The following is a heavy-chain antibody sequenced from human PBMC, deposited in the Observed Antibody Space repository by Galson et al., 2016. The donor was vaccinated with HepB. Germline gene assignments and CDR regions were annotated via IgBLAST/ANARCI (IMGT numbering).Heavy chain of an antibody. J-gene: IGHJ4*02. CDR3: ARMANGADSD. Sequence: SLRLSCAGSGFSFSDHYMDWVRQAPGKGLEWVGRIRNKRNNYITEYAASVIGRFTISRDDSRNSVDLQMNTLKTEDTAVYYCARMANGADSDWGQGTPVTVSS. V-gene: IGHV3-72*01. CDR1: GFSFSDHY. D-gene: IGHD2-8*01. CDR2: IRNKRNNYIT.